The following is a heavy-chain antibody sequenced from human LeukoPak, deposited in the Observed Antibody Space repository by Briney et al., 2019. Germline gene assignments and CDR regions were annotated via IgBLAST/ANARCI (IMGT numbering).Heavy chain of an antibody. D-gene: IGHD1-1*01. CDR1: ALTFETYS. CDR2: MSDSGTFL. Sequence: PGGSLRLSYTACALTFETYSMNRVRQATGGGLEWLSSMSDSGTFLYYADSVKGRFTISRDNAKNSLHLQMNSLRADDTAIYYGVRDSEGYHSYYFDLWGQGTLVTVSS. J-gene: IGHJ4*02. CDR3: VRDSEGYHSYYFDL. V-gene: IGHV3-21*06.